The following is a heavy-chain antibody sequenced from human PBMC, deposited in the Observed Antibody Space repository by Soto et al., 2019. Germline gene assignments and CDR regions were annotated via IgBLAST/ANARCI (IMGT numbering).Heavy chain of an antibody. D-gene: IGHD3-16*01. CDR1: GGSISSYY. CDR3: ARGRIMITFGGFQPAFDI. V-gene: IGHV4-59*01. Sequence: PSETLSLTCTVSGGSISSYYWSWIRQPPGKGLEWIGYIYYSGSTNYNPSLKSRVTISVDTSKNQFSLKLSSVTAADTAVYYCARGRIMITFGGFQPAFDIWGQGTMVT. J-gene: IGHJ3*02. CDR2: IYYSGST.